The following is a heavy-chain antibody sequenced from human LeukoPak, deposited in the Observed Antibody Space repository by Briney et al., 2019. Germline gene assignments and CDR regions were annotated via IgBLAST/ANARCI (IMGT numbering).Heavy chain of an antibody. J-gene: IGHJ4*02. CDR1: GFTFSSYA. D-gene: IGHD3-22*01. CDR3: ARIYYYDSSGYKYYFDY. Sequence: GGSLRLSCAASGFTFSSYAMSWVRQAPGKGLEWVSAISGSGGSTYYADSVKGRFTISRDNSKNTLYLQMNSLRAEDAAVYYCARIYYYDSSGYKYYFDYWGQGTLVTVSS. CDR2: ISGSGGST. V-gene: IGHV3-23*01.